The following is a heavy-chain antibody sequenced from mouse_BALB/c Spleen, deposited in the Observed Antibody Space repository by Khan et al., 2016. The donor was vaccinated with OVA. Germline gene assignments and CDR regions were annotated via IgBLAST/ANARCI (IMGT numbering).Heavy chain of an antibody. CDR3: ARRRGNYEAYDMDY. D-gene: IGHD2-1*01. CDR2: IDPANGNT. V-gene: IGHV14-3*02. Sequence: VQLQQSGAELVKPGASVKLSCTASGFNIKDTYIHWVKQRPEQGLEWIGRIDPANGNTKYDPNFLGKATITADTSSNTAYLQLSSLTSEDSAVYYCARRRGNYEAYDMDYWGQGTSVTVSS. CDR1: GFNIKDTY. J-gene: IGHJ4*01.